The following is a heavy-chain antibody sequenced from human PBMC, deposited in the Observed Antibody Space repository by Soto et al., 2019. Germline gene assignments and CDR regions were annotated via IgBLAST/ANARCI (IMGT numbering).Heavy chain of an antibody. CDR3: ATPLPRIVVARPPMPT. D-gene: IGHD2-21*01. CDR1: GGSISSTNW. V-gene: IGHV4-4*02. J-gene: IGHJ4*02. CDR2: IYHSGSP. Sequence: QVQLRESGPGLVKTSGTLSLTCAVSGGSISSTNWWTWVRQPPGKGLEWIGEIYHSGSPTYSPSLRGRATIAVDKSNNQCALRLRSGTAADTAGYYCATPLPRIVVARPPMPTGGQGILVTVS.